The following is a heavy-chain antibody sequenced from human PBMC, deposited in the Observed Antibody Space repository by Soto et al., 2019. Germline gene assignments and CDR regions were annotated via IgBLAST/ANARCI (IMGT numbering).Heavy chain of an antibody. V-gene: IGHV1-8*01. J-gene: IGHJ6*02. CDR3: EREKTSYGMDV. Sequence: QVQLVQSGAEVKKPGASVKVSCKASGYTFTSYDINWVRQATGQGLEWMGWMNPNSGNTGHAQKLQGRVTMTRNTSKSPALLEMSSLRSEDTAVYKCEREKTSYGMDVWGQGTTVTVSS. CDR1: GYTFTSYD. CDR2: MNPNSGNT.